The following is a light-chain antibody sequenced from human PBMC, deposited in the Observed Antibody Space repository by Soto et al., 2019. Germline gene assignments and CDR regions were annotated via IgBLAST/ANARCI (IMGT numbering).Light chain of an antibody. CDR1: QTVSRN. J-gene: IGKJ1*01. CDR3: LQYNGYYRT. Sequence: EVVMTQSPATLSVSPGERATLSGGASQTVSRNLAWYQQRPGQAPRLLIYDISNRAAGVPARFSGSGSGTTFTLTISSLQSDDFATYYCLQYNGYYRTFGQGTKVDIK. CDR2: DIS. V-gene: IGKV3-15*01.